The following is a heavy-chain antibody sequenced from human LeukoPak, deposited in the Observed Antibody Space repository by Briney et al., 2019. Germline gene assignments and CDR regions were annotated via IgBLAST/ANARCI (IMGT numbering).Heavy chain of an antibody. D-gene: IGHD6-19*01. CDR1: GFIFSAYD. Sequence: GGSLRLSCVASGFIFSAYDMHWVRQPPGGGLEWVSSIGISGDTYYRDSVKGRFTVSREDAKNSLYLQLNNLRAGDTAVFYCARGKYGYTSGWQIPDYWGQGTLVTVSS. CDR3: ARGKYGYTSGWQIPDY. J-gene: IGHJ4*02. CDR2: IGISGDT. V-gene: IGHV3-13*01.